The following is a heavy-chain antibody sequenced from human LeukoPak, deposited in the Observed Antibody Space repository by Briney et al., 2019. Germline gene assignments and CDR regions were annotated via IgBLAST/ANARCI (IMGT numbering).Heavy chain of an antibody. Sequence: ASVKVSCKVSGYTLTELSMHWVRQAPGKGREWMGGFDPEDGETIYAQKFQGRVTMTEDTSTDTAYMELSSLRSEDTAVYYCATGGHRGEPSSYYDILTGYYNDGGDFDYWGQGTLVTVSS. CDR2: FDPEDGET. D-gene: IGHD3-9*01. CDR1: GYTLTELS. CDR3: ATGGHRGEPSSYYDILTGYYNDGGDFDY. V-gene: IGHV1-24*01. J-gene: IGHJ4*02.